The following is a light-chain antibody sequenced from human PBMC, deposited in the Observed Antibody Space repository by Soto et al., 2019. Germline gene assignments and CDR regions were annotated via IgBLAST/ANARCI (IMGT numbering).Light chain of an antibody. J-gene: IGLJ2*01. CDR1: SGSVSTSYY. CDR2: STN. Sequence: QAVVTQEPSFSVSPGGTVTLTCGLSSGSVSTSYYPSWYQQTPGQAPRTLIYSTNTRSSGVPDRFSGSILGNKAALTITGDQADDESDYYCVLYVGSGIWVFGGGTKVTVL. V-gene: IGLV8-61*01. CDR3: VLYVGSGIWV.